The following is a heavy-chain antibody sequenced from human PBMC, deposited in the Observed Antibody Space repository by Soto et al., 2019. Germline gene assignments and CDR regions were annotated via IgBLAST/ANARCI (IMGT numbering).Heavy chain of an antibody. D-gene: IGHD3-3*01. CDR1: GFTFSTYA. CDR3: ARDRGGKDFWIGYPTGWFDP. J-gene: IGHJ5*02. Sequence: QVQLVESGGGVVQPGRSLRLSCVASGFTFSTYAMHWVRQAPGKGLEWVAIISYDGSNKYYADSVKGRFTVSRDNSKNTLYLQMSSLRVEDAAVYYCARDRGGKDFWIGYPTGWFDPWGQGTLVTVSS. CDR2: ISYDGSNK. V-gene: IGHV3-30-3*01.